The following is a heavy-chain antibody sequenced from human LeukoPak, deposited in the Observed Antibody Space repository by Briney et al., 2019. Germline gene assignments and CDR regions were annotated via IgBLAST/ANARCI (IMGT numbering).Heavy chain of an antibody. CDR2: IKSDGSIT. CDR3: ARVGASVGAIDY. J-gene: IGHJ4*02. CDR1: GFTFSNYW. D-gene: IGHD1-26*01. V-gene: IGHV3-74*01. Sequence: PGGSLRLSCAASGFTFSNYWMHWVRQAPGKGLVWVSRIKSDGSITSYADSVKGRFTISRDNAKNTLYLQMNSLRAEDTAVYYCARVGASVGAIDYWGQGTLVTVSS.